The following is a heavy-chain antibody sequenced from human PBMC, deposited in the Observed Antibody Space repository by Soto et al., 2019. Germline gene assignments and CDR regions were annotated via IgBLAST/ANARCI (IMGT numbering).Heavy chain of an antibody. V-gene: IGHV3-11*05. CDR1: GFTFSDYY. Sequence: QVQLVESGGGLVKPGGSLRLSCAASGFTFSDYYMSWIRQAPGKGLEWVSYISSSSSYTNYADSVKGRFTIARDNAKKSLYLQMNSLRAEDTAVYYCARVRADAFDIWGQGTMVTVSS. D-gene: IGHD4-17*01. CDR3: ARVRADAFDI. CDR2: ISSSSSYT. J-gene: IGHJ3*02.